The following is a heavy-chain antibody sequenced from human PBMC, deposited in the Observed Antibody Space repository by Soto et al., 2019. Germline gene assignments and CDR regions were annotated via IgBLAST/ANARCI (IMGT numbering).Heavy chain of an antibody. Sequence: SETLSLTCTVPGGSISSYYWSWIRQPPGKGLEWIGYIYYSGSTNYNPSLKSRVTISVDTSKNQFSLKLSSVTAADTAVYYCAREVGYCSSTSCYGLDYYYYMDVWGKGTTVTVSS. CDR1: GGSISSYY. CDR2: IYYSGST. CDR3: AREVGYCSSTSCYGLDYYYYMDV. D-gene: IGHD2-2*01. V-gene: IGHV4-59*08. J-gene: IGHJ6*03.